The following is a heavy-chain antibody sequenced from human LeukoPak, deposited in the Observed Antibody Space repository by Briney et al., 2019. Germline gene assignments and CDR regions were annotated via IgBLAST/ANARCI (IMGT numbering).Heavy chain of an antibody. CDR2: ISSSGSTI. J-gene: IGHJ4*02. CDR3: ARDRMGLYGSGSYSPLDY. D-gene: IGHD3-10*01. V-gene: IGHV3-48*03. Sequence: GGSLRLSCAASGFTFSSYEMNWVRQALGKGLEWVSYISSSGSTIYYADSVKGRFTISRDNAKNSLYLQMNSLRAEDTAVYYCARDRMGLYGSGSYSPLDYWGQGTLVTVSS. CDR1: GFTFSSYE.